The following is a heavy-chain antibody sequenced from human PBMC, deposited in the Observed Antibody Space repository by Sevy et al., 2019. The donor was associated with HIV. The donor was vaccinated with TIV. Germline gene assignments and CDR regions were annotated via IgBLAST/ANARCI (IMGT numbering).Heavy chain of an antibody. D-gene: IGHD2-15*01. J-gene: IGHJ3*02. CDR3: AKDLVAVVGDAFDI. Sequence: GGSLRLSCAASGFSFISYAMNWVRQAPGKGLEWVSAISGSDGATYYAYSVKGRFSISRDNSKNTLYLQMDSLRAEDTAVYYCAKDLVAVVGDAFDIWGQGTMVTVSS. CDR2: ISGSDGAT. CDR1: GFSFISYA. V-gene: IGHV3-23*01.